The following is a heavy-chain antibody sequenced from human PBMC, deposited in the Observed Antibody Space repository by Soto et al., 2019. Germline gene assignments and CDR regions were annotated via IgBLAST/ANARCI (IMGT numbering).Heavy chain of an antibody. Sequence: TSETLSLTCTVSGGSISSYYWSWIRQPPGKGLEWIGYIHNSGSTYFNPSLKSRVTISVDTSKNQFSLKLSSVTAADTAVYFCTRRSRWYYYGTASYYNLWFDSWGQGTLVTVSS. CDR3: TRRSRWYYYGTASYYNLWFDS. CDR2: IHNSGST. D-gene: IGHD3-10*01. V-gene: IGHV4-59*04. J-gene: IGHJ5*01. CDR1: GGSISSYY.